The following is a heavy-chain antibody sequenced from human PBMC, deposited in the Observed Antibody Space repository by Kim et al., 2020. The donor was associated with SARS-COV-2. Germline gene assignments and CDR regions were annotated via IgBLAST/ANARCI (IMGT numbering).Heavy chain of an antibody. V-gene: IGHV3-33*01. CDR1: EFTFSTYG. CDR2: IWYDGSIT. D-gene: IGHD1-26*01. CDR3: ARKGYTGRTIHGRDV. Sequence: GGSLRLSCAASEFTFSTYGMHWVRQAPGKGLEWVALIWYDGSITYYADSVKGRFTISRDNSKNTLYLQVSSLRAEDTAVYYCARKGYTGRTIHGRDVWG. J-gene: IGHJ6*02.